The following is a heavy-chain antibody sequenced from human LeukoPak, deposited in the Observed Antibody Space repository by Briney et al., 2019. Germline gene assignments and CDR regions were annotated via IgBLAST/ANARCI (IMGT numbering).Heavy chain of an antibody. CDR1: GFPFSDFS. CDR2: TNSGGTST. V-gene: IGHV3-23*01. Sequence: GGSLRLSCATSGFPFSDFSMSWVRQAPGKGLEWISTTNSGGTSTCYAESVKGRFTISRDNSKNTLYLQMSSLRVEDTAVYYCAKQSYARSLGEGGPGTLVSVSS. J-gene: IGHJ4*02. D-gene: IGHD2-8*01. CDR3: AKQSYARSLGE.